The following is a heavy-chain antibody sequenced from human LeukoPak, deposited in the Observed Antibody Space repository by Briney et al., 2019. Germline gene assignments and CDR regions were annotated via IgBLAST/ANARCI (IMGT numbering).Heavy chain of an antibody. Sequence: SETLSLTCTVSGGSISSYYWSWIRQPPGKGLGWIGYIYYSGSTNYNPSLKSRVTISVDTSKNQFSLKLSSVTAADTAVYYCARSGYRSSTSCYRVGNGFRYFQHWGQGTLVTVSS. V-gene: IGHV4-59*01. CDR2: IYYSGST. D-gene: IGHD2-2*02. CDR3: ARSGYRSSTSCYRVGNGFRYFQH. J-gene: IGHJ1*01. CDR1: GGSISSYY.